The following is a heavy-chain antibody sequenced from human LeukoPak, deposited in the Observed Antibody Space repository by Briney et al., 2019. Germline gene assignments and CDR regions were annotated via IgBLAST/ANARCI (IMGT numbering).Heavy chain of an antibody. CDR3: ASPWNYDDAFDI. CDR1: GGFISSYY. D-gene: IGHD1-7*01. J-gene: IGHJ3*02. V-gene: IGHV4-59*01. Sequence: SETLSLTCTVSGGFISSYYWSWIRQPPGKGLEWIGYIYYSGSTNYNPSLKSRVTISVDTSKNQFSLKLSSVTAADTAVYYCASPWNYDDAFDIWGRGTMVTVSS. CDR2: IYYSGST.